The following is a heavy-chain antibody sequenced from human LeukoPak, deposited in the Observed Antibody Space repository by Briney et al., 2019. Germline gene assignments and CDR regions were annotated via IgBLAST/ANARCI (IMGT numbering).Heavy chain of an antibody. J-gene: IGHJ4*02. CDR3: VKGRISEDGLDF. V-gene: IGHV3-30*18. Sequence: GGSLRLSCAASGFTFSSYGMHWVRQAPGKGLEWVAVISYDGSNKYYADSVKGRFTISRDNSKNTLYLQMNSLRAEDTAVYYCVKGRISEDGLDFWGQGTLVTVSS. D-gene: IGHD6-13*01. CDR1: GFTFSSYG. CDR2: ISYDGSNK.